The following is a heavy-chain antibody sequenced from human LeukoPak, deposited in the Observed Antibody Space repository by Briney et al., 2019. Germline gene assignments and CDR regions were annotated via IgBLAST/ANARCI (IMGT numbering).Heavy chain of an antibody. CDR2: ISYDGSNK. V-gene: IGHV3-30*04. CDR1: RFTFSSYA. J-gene: IGHJ4*02. Sequence: GGSLRLSCAASRFTFSSYAMHWVRQAPGKGLEWVAVISYDGSNKYYADSVKGRFTISRDNSKNTLYLQMNSLRAEDTAVYYCARDPSSSWYFDYWGQGTLVTVSS. CDR3: ARDPSSSWYFDY. D-gene: IGHD6-13*01.